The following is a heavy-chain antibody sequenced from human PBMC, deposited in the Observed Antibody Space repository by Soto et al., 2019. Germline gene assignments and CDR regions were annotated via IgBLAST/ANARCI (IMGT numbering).Heavy chain of an antibody. J-gene: IGHJ4*02. CDR1: GYTFNMYG. V-gene: IGHV1-18*01. CDR2: VSTHDDET. Sequence: QLVQSGPEVKKPGASVKVSCKTSGYTFNMYGISWARQAPGQGLEWMGYVSTHDDETIYAQKFQGRITMTRDTYTTTADMELRSLIFVDTAMYYCARHWYRDTSEISDYWGQGTLVIVSS. CDR3: ARHWYRDTSEISDY. D-gene: IGHD1-26*01.